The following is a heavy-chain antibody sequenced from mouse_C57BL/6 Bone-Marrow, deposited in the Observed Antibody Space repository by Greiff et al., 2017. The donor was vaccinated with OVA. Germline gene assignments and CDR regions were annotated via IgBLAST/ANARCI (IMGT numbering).Heavy chain of an antibody. V-gene: IGHV1-69*01. CDR2: IDPSDSYT. CDR1: GYTFTSYW. CDR3: ARGDSYYYGSSYDWYFDV. J-gene: IGHJ1*03. D-gene: IGHD1-1*01. Sequence: VQLQQPGAELVMPGASVKLSCKASGYTFTSYWMHWVKQRPGQGLEWIGEIDPSDSYTNYNQKFKGKSTLTVDKSSSTAYMQLSSLTSEDSAVYYCARGDSYYYGSSYDWYFDVWGTGTTVTVSS.